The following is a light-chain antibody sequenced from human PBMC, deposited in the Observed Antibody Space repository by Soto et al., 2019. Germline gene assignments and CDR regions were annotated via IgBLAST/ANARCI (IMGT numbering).Light chain of an antibody. J-gene: IGKJ1*01. CDR1: QRISYW. V-gene: IGKV1-5*03. CDR3: QQYETYWT. CDR2: KAS. Sequence: DIPMTQSPSTLSASVGDRVTITCRASQRISYWLAWYQQKPGKAPKLLIYKASILEDGVPSRFSGSGSATEFSLTISSLQPDGFATYYCQQYETYWTFGQGTKVEMK.